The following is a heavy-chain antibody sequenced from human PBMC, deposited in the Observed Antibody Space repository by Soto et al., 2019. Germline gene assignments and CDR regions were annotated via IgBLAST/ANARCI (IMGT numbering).Heavy chain of an antibody. CDR2: ISAYNGNT. Sequence: ASVKVSCKASGYTFTSYGISWVRQAPGQGLEWMGWISAYNGNTNYAQKLQGRVTMTTDTYTSTAYMELRSLRSDDTAVYYCARDTVLLPHSQFDPWGQGTLVTVSS. CDR3: ARDTVLLPHSQFDP. D-gene: IGHD2-15*01. CDR1: GYTFTSYG. V-gene: IGHV1-18*04. J-gene: IGHJ5*02.